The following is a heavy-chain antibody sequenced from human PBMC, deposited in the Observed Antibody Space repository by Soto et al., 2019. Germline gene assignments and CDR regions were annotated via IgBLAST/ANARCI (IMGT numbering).Heavy chain of an antibody. V-gene: IGHV3-23*01. J-gene: IGHJ3*02. Sequence: PGGSLRLSCAASGFTFSSYAMSWVRQAPGKGLEWVSAISGSGGSTYYADSVKGRFTISRDNSKNTLYLQMNSLRAEDTAVYYCAKDRISLAYCGGDCYPHDAFDIWGQGTMVTVSS. D-gene: IGHD2-21*02. CDR2: ISGSGGST. CDR1: GFTFSSYA. CDR3: AKDRISLAYCGGDCYPHDAFDI.